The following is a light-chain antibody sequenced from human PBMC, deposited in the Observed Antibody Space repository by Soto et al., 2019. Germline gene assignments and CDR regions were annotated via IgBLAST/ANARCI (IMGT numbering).Light chain of an antibody. J-gene: IGLJ3*02. CDR2: GNS. CDR1: SSNIGANYD. Sequence: QSVLTQPPSVSGAPGQRVTISCTGSSSNIGANYDVHWCQQLPGSAPKLLIYGNSNRPSGVPDRFSGSKSGTSASLAITGLQAEDEADYYCQSFDSSLSGWVFGGGTKVTVL. CDR3: QSFDSSLSGWV. V-gene: IGLV1-40*01.